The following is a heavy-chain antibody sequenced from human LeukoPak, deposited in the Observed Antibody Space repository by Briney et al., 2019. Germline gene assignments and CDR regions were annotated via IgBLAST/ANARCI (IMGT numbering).Heavy chain of an antibody. D-gene: IGHD6-13*01. CDR3: AKGGIAAAGSNWYIDL. Sequence: PGRSLRLSCAASGFTFDDYAMHWVRQAPGKGLEWVSGISWNSGSIGYADSVKGRFTISRDNAKNSLYLQMNSLRAEDTALYYCAKGGIAAAGSNWYIDLWGRGTLVTVSS. J-gene: IGHJ2*01. CDR1: GFTFDDYA. V-gene: IGHV3-9*01. CDR2: ISWNSGSI.